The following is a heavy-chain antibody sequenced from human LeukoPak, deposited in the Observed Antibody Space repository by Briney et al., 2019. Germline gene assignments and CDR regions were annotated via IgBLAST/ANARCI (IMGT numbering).Heavy chain of an antibody. CDR2: IKQDGSEE. CDR3: ARDRPGGGSSYDSYYYYMGV. D-gene: IGHD1-26*01. Sequence: GGSLRLSCAASGFTFSSYWMSWVRQAPGKGLEWVANIKQDGSEEYYVDSVKGRFTISRDNAKNSVYLQMSSLRAEDTALYYCARDRPGGGSSYDSYYYYMGVWGKGTTVTVSS. V-gene: IGHV3-7*01. CDR1: GFTFSSYW. J-gene: IGHJ6*03.